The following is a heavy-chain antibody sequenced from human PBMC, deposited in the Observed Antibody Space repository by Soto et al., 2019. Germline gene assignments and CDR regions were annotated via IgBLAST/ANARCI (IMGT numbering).Heavy chain of an antibody. J-gene: IGHJ4*02. V-gene: IGHV4-4*07. Sequence: QVQLQESGPGLVKPSETLSLTCTVSSGSISSYYWSWIRQPAGKGLEWIGRIYTSGSTYYNPSLKSRVTMSVDTSKNQFSLKLSSVTAADTAVYYCARDAYDFWSGYYADWGQGTLVTVSS. CDR2: IYTSGST. CDR1: SGSISSYY. CDR3: ARDAYDFWSGYYAD. D-gene: IGHD3-3*01.